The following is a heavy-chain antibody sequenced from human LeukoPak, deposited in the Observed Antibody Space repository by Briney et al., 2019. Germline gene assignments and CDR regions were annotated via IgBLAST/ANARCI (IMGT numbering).Heavy chain of an antibody. CDR1: GGSISSGGYY. Sequence: SQTLSLTCTVSGGSISSGGYYWSWIRQHPGKGLEWIGYIYYSGSTYYNPSLKSRVTIPVDTSKNQFSLKLSSVTAADTAVYYCARLSASKDAFDIWGQGTMVTVSS. J-gene: IGHJ3*02. V-gene: IGHV4-31*03. CDR2: IYYSGST. CDR3: ARLSASKDAFDI.